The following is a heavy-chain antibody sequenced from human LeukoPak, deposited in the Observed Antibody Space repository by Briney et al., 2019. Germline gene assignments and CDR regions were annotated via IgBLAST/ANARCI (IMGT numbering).Heavy chain of an antibody. V-gene: IGHV3-7*03. J-gene: IGHJ4*02. CDR3: MTELLGY. D-gene: IGHD1-14*01. Sequence: GGSLRLSCAAPGFSFSSYWMTWVRQAPGRGLEFVANIRGDGNEKYYMDSMKGRLTISRDNAKNSLFLQMSGLRAEDTAVYYCMTELLGYRGQGTLVTISS. CDR1: GFSFSSYW. CDR2: IRGDGNEK.